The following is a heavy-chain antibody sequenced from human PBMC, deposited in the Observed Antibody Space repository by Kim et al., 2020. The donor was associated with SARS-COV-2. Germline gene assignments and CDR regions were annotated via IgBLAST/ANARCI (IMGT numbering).Heavy chain of an antibody. CDR2: IDTTGIHI. CDR1: GFSFSNYE. V-gene: IGHV3-48*03. Sequence: GGSLRLSCAASGFSFSNYEMNWVRQAPGKGLEWVSYIDTTGIHIYYADSVKGRFTISRDNTKNSLFLQLSSLKVEDTALYYCARDRWVETRYPGPSDIWGQGTMVTVSS. D-gene: IGHD1-26*01. J-gene: IGHJ3*02. CDR3: ARDRWVETRYPGPSDI.